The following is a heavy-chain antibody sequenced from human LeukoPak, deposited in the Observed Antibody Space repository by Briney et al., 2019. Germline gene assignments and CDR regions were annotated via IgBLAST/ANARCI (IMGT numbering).Heavy chain of an antibody. D-gene: IGHD3-10*01. CDR2: IYHSGST. Sequence: SETLSLTCAVSGGSISSSNWWSWVRQPPGKGLEWIGEIYHSGSTNYNPSLKSRFTISVDKSKNQFSLKLSSVTAADTAVYYCARDLHYGSGSYSFDYWGQGTLVTVSS. CDR1: GGSISSSNW. CDR3: ARDLHYGSGSYSFDY. J-gene: IGHJ4*02. V-gene: IGHV4-4*02.